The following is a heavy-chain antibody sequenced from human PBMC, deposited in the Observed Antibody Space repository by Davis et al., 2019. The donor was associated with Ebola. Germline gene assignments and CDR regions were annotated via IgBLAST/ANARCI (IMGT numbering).Heavy chain of an antibody. CDR3: ARGYKGYDSDFDY. V-gene: IGHV4-31*03. J-gene: IGHJ4*02. D-gene: IGHD3-3*01. CDR2: IYYSGST. CDR1: GGSISSGGYY. Sequence: SETLSLTCTVSGGSISSGGYYWSWIRQHPGKGLEWIGYIYYSGSTYYNPSLKSRVTISVDTSKNQFSLKLSSVTAADTAVYYCARGYKGYDSDFDYWGQGTLVTVSS.